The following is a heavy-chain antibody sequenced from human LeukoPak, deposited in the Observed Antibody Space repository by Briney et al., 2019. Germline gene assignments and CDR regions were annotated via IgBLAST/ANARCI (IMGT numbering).Heavy chain of an antibody. D-gene: IGHD2-15*01. CDR1: GYTFTSYY. CDR3: AATYCSGGSCPPIDDY. CDR2: INPSGGST. J-gene: IGHJ4*02. V-gene: IGHV1-46*01. Sequence: ASVKVSCKASGYTFTSYYMHWVRQAPGQGLEWMGIINPSGGSTSYAQKFQGRVTMTRDTSTSTVYMELRSLRSEDTAVYYCAATYCSGGSCPPIDDYWGQGTLVTVSS.